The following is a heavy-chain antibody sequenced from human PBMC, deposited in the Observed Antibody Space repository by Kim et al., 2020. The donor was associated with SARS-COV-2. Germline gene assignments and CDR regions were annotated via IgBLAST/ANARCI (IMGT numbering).Heavy chain of an antibody. D-gene: IGHD3-3*01. V-gene: IGHV1-3*01. CDR1: GYTFSNYA. Sequence: ASMKVSCKASGYTFSNYAMHWVRQAPGQGLEWMGWINAGSGNTEYSQKFQGRLIITRDTSASTAYMELSSLRSEDTAVYYCARGGAVLRFLEWLSSYFDYWGQGTLVTVSS. CDR3: ARGGAVLRFLEWLSSYFDY. CDR2: INAGSGNT. J-gene: IGHJ4*02.